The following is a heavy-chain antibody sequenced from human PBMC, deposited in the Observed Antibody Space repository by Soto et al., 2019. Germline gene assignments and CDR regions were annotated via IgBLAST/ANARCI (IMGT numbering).Heavy chain of an antibody. D-gene: IGHD2-8*02. CDR1: GASITGSSY. CDR3: TRGMTPPGAPAWYYFDS. J-gene: IGHJ4*02. Sequence: SATLSLTCTVSGASITGSSYWSWIRQPAGKGLEWIGRFSLSGTTNYNPSLRSRVTMSADVSKNQFSLRLTSVTAADTALYYCTRGMTPPGAPAWYYFDSWGQGTLVTVSS. CDR2: FSLSGTT. V-gene: IGHV4-4*07.